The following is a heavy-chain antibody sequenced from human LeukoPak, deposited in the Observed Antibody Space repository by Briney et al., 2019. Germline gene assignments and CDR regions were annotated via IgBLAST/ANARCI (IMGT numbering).Heavy chain of an antibody. D-gene: IGHD6-19*01. CDR3: ARSIAVADFPDY. J-gene: IGHJ4*02. CDR2: IYYSGST. V-gene: IGHV4-31*02. Sequence: LRLSCAASGFTFSDHYMDWIRQAPGKGLERIGYIYYSGSTYYNPSLKSRVTISVDTSKNQFSLKLSSVTAADTAVYYCARSIAVADFPDYWGQGTLVTVSS. CDR1: GFTFSDHY.